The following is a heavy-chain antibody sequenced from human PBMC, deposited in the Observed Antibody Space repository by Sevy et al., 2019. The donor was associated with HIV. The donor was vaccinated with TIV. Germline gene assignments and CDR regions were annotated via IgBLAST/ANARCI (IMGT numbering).Heavy chain of an antibody. CDR1: GFTFDDYA. D-gene: IGHD2-15*01. CDR2: ISWNSGSI. CDR3: AKDIGYCSGGSCYTGAFDI. J-gene: IGHJ3*02. V-gene: IGHV3-9*01. Sequence: GGSLRLSCAASGFTFDDYAVHWVRQAPGKGLEWVSGISWNSGSIGYADSVKGRFTISRDNAKNSLYLQMNSLRAEDTALYYCAKDIGYCSGGSCYTGAFDIWGQGTMVTVSS.